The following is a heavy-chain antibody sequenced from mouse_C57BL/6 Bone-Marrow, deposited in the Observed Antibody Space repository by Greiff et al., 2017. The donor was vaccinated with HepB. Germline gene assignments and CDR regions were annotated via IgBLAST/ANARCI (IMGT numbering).Heavy chain of an antibody. CDR1: GYTFTSYW. J-gene: IGHJ1*03. Sequence: QVQLQQPGAELVKPGASVKLTCKASGYTFTSYWMHWVKQRPGRGLEWIGRIDPNSGGTKYNEKFKSKATLTVDKPSSTAYMQLSSLTSEDSACYYCARGDYDGSSYDWYFDVCGTGTTVTVSS. CDR2: IDPNSGGT. V-gene: IGHV1-72*01. D-gene: IGHD1-1*01. CDR3: ARGDYDGSSYDWYFDV.